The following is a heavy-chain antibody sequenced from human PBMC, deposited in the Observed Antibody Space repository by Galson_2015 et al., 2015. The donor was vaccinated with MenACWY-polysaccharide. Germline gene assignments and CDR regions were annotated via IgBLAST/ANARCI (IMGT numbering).Heavy chain of an antibody. Sequence: SLRLSCAASGFNFSIYVMTWVRQAPGKGLEWVSAISSGSDTTYYTDSAKGRFTISRDNSKDTVHLQMDSLRAEDTAVYYCVKGGWADNWGQGTLVTVSS. V-gene: IGHV3-23*01. CDR1: GFNFSIYV. CDR3: VKGGWADN. J-gene: IGHJ4*02. CDR2: ISSGSDTT. D-gene: IGHD1-26*01.